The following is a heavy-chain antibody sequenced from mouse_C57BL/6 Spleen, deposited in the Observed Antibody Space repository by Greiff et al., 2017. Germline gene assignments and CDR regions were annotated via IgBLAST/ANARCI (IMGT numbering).Heavy chain of an antibody. V-gene: IGHV1-15*01. CDR3: TRRGYGSSYDWYFDV. D-gene: IGHD1-1*01. Sequence: QVHVKQSGAELVRPGASVTLSCKASGYTFTDYEMHWVKQTPVHGLEWIGAIDPETGGTAYNQKFKGKAILTADKSSSTAYMELRSLTSEDSAVYYCTRRGYGSSYDWYFDVWGTGTTVTVSS. CDR2: IDPETGGT. CDR1: GYTFTDYE. J-gene: IGHJ1*03.